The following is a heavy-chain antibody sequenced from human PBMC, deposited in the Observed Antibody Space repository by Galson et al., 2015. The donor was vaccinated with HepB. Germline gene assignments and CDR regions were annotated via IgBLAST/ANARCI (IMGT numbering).Heavy chain of an antibody. D-gene: IGHD7-27*01. CDR3: AAWGNWGSTHHYFDY. CDR1: GGSISSYY. J-gene: IGHJ4*02. CDR2: IYYSGST. Sequence: SETLSLTCTVSGGSISSYYWSWIRQPPGKGLEWIGYIYYSGSTNYNPSLKSRVTISVDTSKNQFSLKLSSVTAADTAVYYCAAWGNWGSTHHYFDYWGQGTLVTVSS. V-gene: IGHV4-59*08.